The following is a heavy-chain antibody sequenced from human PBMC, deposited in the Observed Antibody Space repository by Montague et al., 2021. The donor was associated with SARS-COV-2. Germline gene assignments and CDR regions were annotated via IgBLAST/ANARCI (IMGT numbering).Heavy chain of an antibody. D-gene: IGHD6-19*01. V-gene: IGHV4-39*01. Sequence: SETLSLTCTVSGGSISSSTYYWAWLRQPPGKGLEWIGSIYYRGSTYYTPSLKSRVFISVDTSKKQLSLTLTSVTAADTAVYYCATQEEPSGWIPGPFDFWGQGTLLSVSS. CDR1: GGSISSSTYY. CDR3: ATQEEPSGWIPGPFDF. J-gene: IGHJ4*02. CDR2: IYYRGST.